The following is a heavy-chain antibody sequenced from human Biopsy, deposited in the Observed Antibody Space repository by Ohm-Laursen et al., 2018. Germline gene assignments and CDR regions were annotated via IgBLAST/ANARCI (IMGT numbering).Heavy chain of an antibody. D-gene: IGHD6-6*01. CDR1: GFSVSSYD. Sequence: GSLRLSCAASGFSVSSYDMNWVRQAPGKGLEWISYISETSSHIYDADSVRGRFTVARDIAKNSLYLQLNSLRVEDTAVYYCARDSSRRAREGGMDVWGQGTLVTVSP. V-gene: IGHV3-21*01. CDR2: ISETSSHI. CDR3: ARDSSRRAREGGMDV. J-gene: IGHJ4*02.